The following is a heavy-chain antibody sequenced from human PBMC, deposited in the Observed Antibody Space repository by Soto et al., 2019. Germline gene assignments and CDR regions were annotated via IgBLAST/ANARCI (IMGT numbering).Heavy chain of an antibody. CDR3: TRLMAPATPVSRLDY. Sequence: PGGSLRLSCTASGFTFGDYAMSWFRQAPGKGLEWVGFIRSKAYGGTTEYAASVKGRFTISRDDSKSIAYLQMNSLKTGDTAVYYCTRLMAPATPVSRLDYWGQGTLVTVSS. CDR2: IRSKAYGGTT. J-gene: IGHJ4*02. V-gene: IGHV3-49*03. CDR1: GFTFGDYA. D-gene: IGHD2-2*01.